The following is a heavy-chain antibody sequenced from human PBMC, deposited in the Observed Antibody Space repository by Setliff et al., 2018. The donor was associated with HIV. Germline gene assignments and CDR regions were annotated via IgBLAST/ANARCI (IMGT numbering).Heavy chain of an antibody. J-gene: IGHJ6*03. CDR1: GGTFSSYA. Sequence: GASVKVSCKASGGTFSSYAISWVRQAPGQGLEWMGGIIPIFGTANYAQKFQGRVTITADESTSTAYMELSSLRSEDTAVYYCARDGHYNFWSGYGYYYYHMDVWGKGTTVTSP. V-gene: IGHV1-69*13. CDR3: ARDGHYNFWSGYGYYYYHMDV. D-gene: IGHD3-3*01. CDR2: IIPIFGTA.